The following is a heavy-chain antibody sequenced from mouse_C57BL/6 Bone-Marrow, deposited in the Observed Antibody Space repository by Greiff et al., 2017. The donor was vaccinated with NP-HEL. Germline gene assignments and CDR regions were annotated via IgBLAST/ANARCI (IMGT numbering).Heavy chain of an antibody. CDR1: GVDFSRYW. CDR2: INPDSSTI. V-gene: IGHV4-1*01. D-gene: IGHD2-3*01. Sequence: AASGVDFSRYWMSWVRRAPGKGLEWIGEINPDSSTINYAPSLKDKFIISRDNAKNTLYLQMSKVRSEDTALYYCARRDGYYSYWYFDVWGTGTTVTVSS. J-gene: IGHJ1*03. CDR3: ARRDGYYSYWYFDV.